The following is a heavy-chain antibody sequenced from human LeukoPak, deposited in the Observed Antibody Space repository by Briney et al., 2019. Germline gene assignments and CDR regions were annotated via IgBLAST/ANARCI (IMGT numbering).Heavy chain of an antibody. D-gene: IGHD6-6*01. CDR1: GGSISSYY. V-gene: IGHV4-59*01. CDR2: IYYSGST. CDR3: ARDTRNYYYYYMDV. J-gene: IGHJ6*03. Sequence: SETLSLTCTVSGGSISSYYWSWIRQPPGKGMKWIGYIYYSGSTNYNPSLKSRVTISVDTSKNQFSLKLSSVTAADTAVYYCARDTRNYYYYYMDVWGKGTTVTVSS.